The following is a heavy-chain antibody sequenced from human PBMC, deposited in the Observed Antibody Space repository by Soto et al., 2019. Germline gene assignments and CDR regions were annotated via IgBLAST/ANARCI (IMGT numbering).Heavy chain of an antibody. CDR2: IFYSGST. Sequence: SETLSLTCTVSGDSSSSSNYFWGWIRQPPGKGLEWIGTIFYSGSTYYNPSLKSRVTISVDTSKNQFSLKLTSVTAADTALYYCARRYGWLYFDYWGQGSLVTVS. V-gene: IGHV4-39*01. J-gene: IGHJ4*02. CDR3: ARRYGWLYFDY. D-gene: IGHD3-10*01. CDR1: GDSSSSSNYF.